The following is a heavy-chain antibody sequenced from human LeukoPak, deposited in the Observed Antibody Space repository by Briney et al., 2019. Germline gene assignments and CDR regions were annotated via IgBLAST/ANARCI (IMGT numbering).Heavy chain of an antibody. CDR3: AKSMVQSGIVLMVYAIRYYYYGMDV. D-gene: IGHD2-8*01. CDR1: GFTFSSYG. Sequence: GGSLRLSWAASGFTFSSYGMHWVRQAPGKGLEWVAVISYDGSNKYYADSVKGRFTISRDNSKNTLYLQMNSLRAEDTAVYYCAKSMVQSGIVLMVYAIRYYYYGMDVWGQGTTVTVSS. J-gene: IGHJ6*02. V-gene: IGHV3-30*18. CDR2: ISYDGSNK.